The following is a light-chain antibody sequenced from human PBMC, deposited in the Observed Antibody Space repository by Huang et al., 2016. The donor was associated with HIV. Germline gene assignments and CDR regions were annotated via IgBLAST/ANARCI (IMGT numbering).Light chain of an antibody. J-gene: IGKJ5*01. V-gene: IGKV3-20*01. CDR1: QTVSNTD. CDR2: GAT. CDR3: QQYGGSPIT. Sequence: EIVLTQSPGTLSLSPGEGATLSCRASQTVSNTDFAWYQQKPGQAPRLLIYGATNRVPGIPDRFSVSGSGTDFTRSISRLEPEDFAVYYCQQYGGSPITFGQGTRLEIK.